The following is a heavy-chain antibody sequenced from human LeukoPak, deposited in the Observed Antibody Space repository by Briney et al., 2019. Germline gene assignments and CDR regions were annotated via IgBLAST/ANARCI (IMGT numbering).Heavy chain of an antibody. CDR3: ARGGQWGPWYYFDY. J-gene: IGHJ4*02. D-gene: IGHD6-19*01. CDR1: GGSISSYY. Sequence: PSETLSLTCTVSGGSISSYYWSWIRQPPGKGLEWIGYIYYSGSTNYNPSLKSRVTISVDTSKNQFSLKLSSVTAADTAVYYCARGGQWGPWYYFDYWGQGTPVTVSS. V-gene: IGHV4-59*01. CDR2: IYYSGST.